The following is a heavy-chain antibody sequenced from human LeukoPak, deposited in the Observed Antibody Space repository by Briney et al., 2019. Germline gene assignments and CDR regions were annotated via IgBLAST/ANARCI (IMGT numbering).Heavy chain of an antibody. D-gene: IGHD5-18*01. V-gene: IGHV5-51*01. Sequence: GESLKISCKGSGYSFSSYWIGWVRQMPGKGLEWMGIIYPGDSDTRYSPSFQGQVTISADKSISTAYLQRSSLKASDTSIYYCARSGRGYSHGYDYWGQGTLVTVSS. CDR3: ARSGRGYSHGYDY. CDR2: IYPGDSDT. CDR1: GYSFSSYW. J-gene: IGHJ4*02.